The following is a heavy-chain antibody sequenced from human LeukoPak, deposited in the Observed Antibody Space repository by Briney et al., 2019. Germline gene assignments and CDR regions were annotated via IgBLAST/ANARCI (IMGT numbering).Heavy chain of an antibody. CDR2: IRYDGSNK. J-gene: IGHJ4*02. D-gene: IGHD4-17*01. CDR1: GFTFSSYG. Sequence: PGGSLRLSCAASGFTFSSYGMHWVRQAPGKGLEWVAFIRYDGSNKYYADSVKGRFTISRDNSKNTLYLQMNSLRAEDTAVCYCAKDQGVTVTTGYNYWGQGTLVTVSS. CDR3: AKDQGVTVTTGYNY. V-gene: IGHV3-30*02.